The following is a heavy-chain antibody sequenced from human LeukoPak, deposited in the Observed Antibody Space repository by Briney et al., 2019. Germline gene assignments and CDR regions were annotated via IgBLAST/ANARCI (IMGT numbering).Heavy chain of an antibody. CDR3: ARGRLTGDDYFDY. D-gene: IGHD3-16*01. J-gene: IGHJ4*02. Sequence: GASVKVSCKASGYTFTSYGISWVRQAPGQGLEWMGGVIPVFGTANYAQIFQGRVTITADESTSTAYMELSSLRSEDTAVYFCARGRLTGDDYFDYWGQGTLVTVSS. CDR2: VIPVFGTA. CDR1: GYTFTSYG. V-gene: IGHV1-69*13.